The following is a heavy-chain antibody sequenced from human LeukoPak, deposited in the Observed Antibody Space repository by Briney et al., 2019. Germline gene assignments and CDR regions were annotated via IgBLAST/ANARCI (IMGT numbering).Heavy chain of an antibody. CDR3: ANEIRPNDY. Sequence: GGSLRLSCATSGFSFSSHAMTWVRQAPGKGLECLSAISISGDDTYYADSVKGRFTISRDNSKNTLYLQMNSLSADDTAMYYCANEIRPNDYWGQGTLVTVSS. J-gene: IGHJ4*02. CDR1: GFSFSSHA. CDR2: ISISGDDT. D-gene: IGHD4-17*01. V-gene: IGHV3-23*01.